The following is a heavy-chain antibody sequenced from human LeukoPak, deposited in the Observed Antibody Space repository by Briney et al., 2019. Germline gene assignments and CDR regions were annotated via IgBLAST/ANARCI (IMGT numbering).Heavy chain of an antibody. CDR2: INPSSGGT. J-gene: IGHJ4*02. D-gene: IGHD4-17*01. CDR3: ARDARLGAGYGDYGSNVA. V-gene: IGHV1-2*02. CDR1: GYTFTAYY. Sequence: GASVKVSCKASGYTFTAYYMHWVRQAPGQGLEWMGWINPSSGGTNYAKKFQGRVTMTRDTSISTAYMGLSSLRSDDTAVYYWARDARLGAGYGDYGSNVAWGQGTLVTVSS.